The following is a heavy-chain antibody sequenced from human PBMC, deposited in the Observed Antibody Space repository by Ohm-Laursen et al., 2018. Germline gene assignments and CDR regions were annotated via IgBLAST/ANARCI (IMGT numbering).Heavy chain of an antibody. J-gene: IGHJ3*02. Sequence: GSLRLSCAASGFTFSSYGMSWVRQAPGKGLEWVSADSGSGDSTQHADSVKGRFTISRDNSKNTLYLQMNSLRAEDTAVYYCARAFGGAFDIWGQGTMVTVSS. D-gene: IGHD3-16*01. CDR1: GFTFSSYG. CDR2: DSGSGDST. CDR3: ARAFGGAFDI. V-gene: IGHV3-23*01.